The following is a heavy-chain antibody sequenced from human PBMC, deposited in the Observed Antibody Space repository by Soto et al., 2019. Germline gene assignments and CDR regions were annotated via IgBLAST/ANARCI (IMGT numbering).Heavy chain of an antibody. CDR2: ISHRSLTV. D-gene: IGHD6-6*01. J-gene: IGHJ4*02. CDR1: GFTFSYHY. CDR3: ARGGGSSPFDY. Sequence: PGGSLRLSCAASGFTFSYHYMAWFRQTPERGLEWLAYISHRSLTVYHARSVKDRFSISRDDATDSLYLQMNSLRVEDTAVYFCARGGGSSPFDYWGQGTVVTVSS. V-gene: IGHV3-11*01.